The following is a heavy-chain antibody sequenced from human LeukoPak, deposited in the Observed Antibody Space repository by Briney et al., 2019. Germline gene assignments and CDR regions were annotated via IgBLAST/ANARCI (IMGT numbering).Heavy chain of an antibody. Sequence: GGSLRLSCAASGFTFSSYAMHWVRQAPGKGLEWVAVISYDGSNKYYADSVKGRFTISRDNSKNTLYLQMNSLRAEDTAVYYCARGNYYDSSGYYYYFDYWGQGTLVTVYS. CDR2: ISYDGSNK. CDR3: ARGNYYDSSGYYYYFDY. V-gene: IGHV3-30*01. D-gene: IGHD3-22*01. J-gene: IGHJ4*02. CDR1: GFTFSSYA.